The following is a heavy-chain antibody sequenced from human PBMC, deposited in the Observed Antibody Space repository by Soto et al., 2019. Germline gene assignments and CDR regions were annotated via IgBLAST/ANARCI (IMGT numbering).Heavy chain of an antibody. D-gene: IGHD1-26*01. Sequence: GGSLRLSCAGSGFIFSGYSMNWVRQAPGKGLEWVSSISTTSTYIYYADSVKGRFTVSRDNAKNSLYLQMTGLRPEDTAMYYCARDGIVGTTDFFDYWGQGTLVTVSS. CDR3: ARDGIVGTTDFFDY. CDR2: ISTTSTYI. J-gene: IGHJ4*02. CDR1: GFIFSGYS. V-gene: IGHV3-21*01.